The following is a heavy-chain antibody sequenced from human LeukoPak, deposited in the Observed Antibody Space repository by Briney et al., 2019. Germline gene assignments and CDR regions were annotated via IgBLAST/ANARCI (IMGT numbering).Heavy chain of an antibody. Sequence: ASVKVSCKASGGTFSSYAISWVRQATGQGLEWMGGIIPIFGTANYAQKFQGRVTITADESTSTAYMELSSLRSEDTAVYYCARSSSGYYYWDYWGQGTLVTVSS. J-gene: IGHJ4*02. CDR1: GGTFSSYA. D-gene: IGHD3-22*01. V-gene: IGHV1-69*01. CDR2: IIPIFGTA. CDR3: ARSSSGYYYWDY.